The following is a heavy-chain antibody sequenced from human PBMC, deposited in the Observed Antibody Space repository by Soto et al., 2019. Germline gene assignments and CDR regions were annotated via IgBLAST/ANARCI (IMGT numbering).Heavy chain of an antibody. J-gene: IGHJ4*02. CDR2: ISLFFGTT. V-gene: IGHV1-69*01. CDR3: AREVVTETTWGSFDS. D-gene: IGHD2-21*02. CDR1: GGGTLSNDA. Sequence: QVHLVQSGADGRKSGSSVRVSCTASGGGTLSNDAISWVRQAPGQGLEWLGRISLFFGTTDYSQSFQGRLTMNADASTGTVYMDLRSLKSDDSAVYYCAREVVTETTWGSFDSWGQGTLVTVSS.